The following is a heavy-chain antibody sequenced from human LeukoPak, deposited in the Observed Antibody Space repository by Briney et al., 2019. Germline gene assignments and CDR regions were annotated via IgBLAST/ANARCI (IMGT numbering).Heavy chain of an antibody. D-gene: IGHD6-19*01. Sequence: GASVKVSCKAPGYTFTGYYMHWVRQAPGQGLEWMGWINPNSGGTNYAQKFQGRVTMTRDTSISTAYMELSRLRSDDTAVYYCARDPLQYSSGWYYVSAGSGFDPWGQGTLVTVSS. CDR2: INPNSGGT. CDR3: ARDPLQYSSGWYYVSAGSGFDP. J-gene: IGHJ5*02. V-gene: IGHV1-2*02. CDR1: GYTFTGYY.